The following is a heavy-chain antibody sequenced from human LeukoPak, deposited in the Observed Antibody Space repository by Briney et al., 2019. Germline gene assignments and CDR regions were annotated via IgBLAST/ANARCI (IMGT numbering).Heavy chain of an antibody. CDR1: GGSFSAYY. D-gene: IGHD1/OR15-1a*01. J-gene: IGHJ5*02. CDR2: INHSGST. V-gene: IGHV4-34*01. CDR3: ARGGTVRWFDP. Sequence: PSETLSLTCAVFGGSFSAYYWSWIRHPPGKGLEWIGEINHSGSTNYNPSLKSRVTISVDTSNNQFSLNLRSVTAADTAVYYCARGGTVRWFDPWGQGTLVTVSS.